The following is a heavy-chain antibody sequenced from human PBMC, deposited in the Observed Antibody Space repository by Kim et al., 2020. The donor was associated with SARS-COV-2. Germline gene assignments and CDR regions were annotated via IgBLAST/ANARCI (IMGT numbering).Heavy chain of an antibody. CDR3: ARFPPESSSQGY. V-gene: IGHV5-10-1*01. CDR2: IDPSDSYT. CDR1: GYSFTSYW. D-gene: IGHD6-13*01. J-gene: IGHJ4*02. Sequence: GESLKISCKGSGYSFTSYWISWVRQMPGKGLEWMGRIDPSDSYTNYSPSFQGHVTISADKSISTAYLQWSSLKASDTAMYYCARFPPESSSQGYWGQGTLVTVSS.